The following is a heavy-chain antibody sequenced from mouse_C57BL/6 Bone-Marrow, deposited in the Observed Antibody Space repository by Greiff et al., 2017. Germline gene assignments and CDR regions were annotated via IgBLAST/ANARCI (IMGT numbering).Heavy chain of an antibody. CDR3: TRGYGSRTWFAY. CDR1: GYTFTSYW. D-gene: IGHD1-1*01. V-gene: IGHV1-5*01. CDR2: IYPGNSDT. Sequence: VQLQQSGPVLARPGASVKMSCKTSGYTFTSYWMHWVKQRPGQGLEWIGAIYPGNSDTSYNQKFKGKAKLTAVTSASTAYMELSSLTNEDSAVYYCTRGYGSRTWFAYWGQGTLVTVSA. J-gene: IGHJ3*01.